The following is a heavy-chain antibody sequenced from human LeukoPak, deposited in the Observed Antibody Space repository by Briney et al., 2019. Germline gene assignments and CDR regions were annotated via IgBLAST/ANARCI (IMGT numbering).Heavy chain of an antibody. CDR3: AKVDYYDSSGYDL. CDR2: ISGSGGST. D-gene: IGHD3-22*01. V-gene: IGHV3-23*01. J-gene: IGHJ4*02. Sequence: GASVKVSCKASGYTFSSYAMSWVRQAPGKGLEWVSAISGSGGSTYYADSVKGRFTISGDNSKNTLYLQMNSLRAEDTAVYYCAKVDYYDSSGYDLWGQGTLVTVSS. CDR1: GYTFSSYA.